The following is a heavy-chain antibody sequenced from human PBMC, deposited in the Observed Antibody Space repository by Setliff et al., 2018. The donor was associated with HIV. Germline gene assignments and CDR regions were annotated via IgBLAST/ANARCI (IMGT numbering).Heavy chain of an antibody. CDR2: INPSGGST. CDR3: ARDRRDMGSGGWFDP. V-gene: IGHV1-46*01. Sequence: ASVQVSCKASGYTFTSYYIHWVRQAPGQGLEWMGRINPSGGSTSYAQKFQGRVTITADESTTTAYMELNSLRSEDTAVYYCARDRRDMGSGGWFDPWGQGTLVTVSS. J-gene: IGHJ5*02. CDR1: GYTFTSYY. D-gene: IGHD6-25*01.